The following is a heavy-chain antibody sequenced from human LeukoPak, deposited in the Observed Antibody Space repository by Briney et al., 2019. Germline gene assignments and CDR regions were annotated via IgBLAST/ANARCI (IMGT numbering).Heavy chain of an antibody. J-gene: IGHJ5*02. V-gene: IGHV3-21*01. Sequence: PGGSLRPSCAASGFTFSSYSMNWVRQAPGKGLEWVSSISSSSSYIYYADSVKGRFTISRDNAKNSLYLQMNSLRAEDTAVYYCAREGNYYGSGSYPNWFDPWGQGTLVTVSS. D-gene: IGHD3-10*01. CDR1: GFTFSSYS. CDR3: AREGNYYGSGSYPNWFDP. CDR2: ISSSSSYI.